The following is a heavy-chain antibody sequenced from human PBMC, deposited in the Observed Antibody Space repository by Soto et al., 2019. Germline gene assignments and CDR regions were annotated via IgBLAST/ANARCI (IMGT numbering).Heavy chain of an antibody. J-gene: IGHJ4*02. CDR1: GFTFSSYD. CDR3: AMDRWLLTIETTLSGRDY. CDR2: ITDDGSHE. D-gene: IGHD2-15*01. Sequence: QVKLVESGGGVVQPGRSLRLSCAASGFTFSSYDMHWVRQPPGTGLEWVTFITDDGSHEYYADSIKGRFSISRDNSNNTLYPQMNSLTIKDTAVPYCAMDRWLLTIETTLSGRDYLGQGTLVTVS. V-gene: IGHV3-30*03.